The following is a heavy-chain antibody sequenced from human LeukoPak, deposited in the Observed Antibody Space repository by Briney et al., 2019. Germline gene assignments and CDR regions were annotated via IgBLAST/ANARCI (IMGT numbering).Heavy chain of an antibody. CDR2: INPNSGGT. J-gene: IGHJ4*02. CDR3: ARENRGGTSISSHIYYFDY. D-gene: IGHD1-14*01. V-gene: IGHV1-2*02. CDR1: GYTFTGYY. Sequence: VASVKVSCKASGYTFTGYYMHWVRQAPAQGLEWMGWINPNSGGTNFAQKFQGRVTMTRDTSISTAYMELSRLRSDDTAVYYCARENRGGTSISSHIYYFDYWGQGTLVTVSS.